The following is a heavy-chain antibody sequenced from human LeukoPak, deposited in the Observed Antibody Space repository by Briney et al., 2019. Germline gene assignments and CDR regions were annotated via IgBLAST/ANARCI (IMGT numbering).Heavy chain of an antibody. V-gene: IGHV1-2*02. J-gene: IGHJ5*02. CDR2: INPNSRRT. CDR1: GYTFTGYY. D-gene: IGHD2/OR15-2a*01. CDR3: APFLSALETKP. Sequence: ASVTVSCKASGYTFTGYYMHWGRQAPGQGLELIGCINPNSRRTNYAQKFRGRVTITTTTSITPAYMELSRLKSDAPALYSCAPFLSALETKPWGQGTQVAVSS.